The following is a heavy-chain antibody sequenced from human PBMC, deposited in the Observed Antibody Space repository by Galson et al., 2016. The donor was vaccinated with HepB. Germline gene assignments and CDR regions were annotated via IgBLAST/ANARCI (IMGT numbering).Heavy chain of an antibody. J-gene: IGHJ4*02. V-gene: IGHV3-11*01. Sequence: SLRLSCAASGFTFSDYYMNWIRQAPGKGLEWVSYISGSGRIIHYADSLKGRFTISRDNAKNSLYLQMDSLRADDTAVYYCARDRQWLDFDYWGQGTLVTVSS. CDR1: GFTFSDYY. CDR3: ARDRQWLDFDY. D-gene: IGHD6-19*01. CDR2: ISGSGRII.